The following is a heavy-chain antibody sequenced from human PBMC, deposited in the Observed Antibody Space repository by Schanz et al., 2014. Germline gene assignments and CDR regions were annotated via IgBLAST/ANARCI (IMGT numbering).Heavy chain of an antibody. Sequence: QVHLLESGGGLVEPGGSLRLSCAASGFSFSDYYMSWIRQAPGKGLEWVSSISSRSSHIYYADSVKGRFTVSRDNAKNSVFLQMNSLRAEDTAVYYCVRDSFFAFDYWGQGTLVTVSS. V-gene: IGHV3-11*06. CDR1: GFSFSDYY. J-gene: IGHJ4*02. CDR3: VRDSFFAFDY. CDR2: ISSRSSHI. D-gene: IGHD3-3*01.